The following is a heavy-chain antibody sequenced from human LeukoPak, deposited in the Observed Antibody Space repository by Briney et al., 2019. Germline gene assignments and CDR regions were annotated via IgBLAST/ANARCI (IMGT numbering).Heavy chain of an antibody. CDR2: IFYSGSA. CDR3: ARDRSVSARLFDY. CDR1: GDSISGYY. V-gene: IGHV4-59*01. Sequence: SDTLSLTCTVSGDSISGYYWHWIRQPPGKGLEWIAYIFYSGSANYNPSLKSRVTISVDTSKDQFSLKLRSVTPADTAVYYCARDRSVSARLFDYWGQGTLVTVSP. D-gene: IGHD6-6*01. J-gene: IGHJ4*02.